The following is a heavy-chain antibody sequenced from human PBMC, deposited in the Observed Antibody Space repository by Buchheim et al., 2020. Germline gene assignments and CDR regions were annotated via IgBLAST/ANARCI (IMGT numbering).Heavy chain of an antibody. CDR2: INPSGGST. CDR3: TRDPVRVLDIVVVPAADYGMDV. D-gene: IGHD2-2*03. CDR1: GYTFTSYY. V-gene: IGHV1-46*03. Sequence: QVQLVQSGAEVKKPGASVKVSCKASGYTFTSYYMHWVRQAPGQGLEWMGIINPSGGSTSYAQKFQGRVTMTRDTSTGTVYMELSSLRSEDTAVYYCTRDPVRVLDIVVVPAADYGMDVWGQGTT. J-gene: IGHJ6*02.